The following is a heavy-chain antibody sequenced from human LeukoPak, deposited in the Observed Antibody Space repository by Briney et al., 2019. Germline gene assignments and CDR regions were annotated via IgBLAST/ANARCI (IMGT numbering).Heavy chain of an antibody. CDR2: ISYDGNYQ. J-gene: IGHJ4*02. D-gene: IGHD1-26*01. CDR3: AKEGKYSGTYYVKRYFDY. Sequence: GGSLRLSCAASGFTFSHYGMHWVRQAPGKGLELVAVISYDGNYQYYADSVKGRFTISRDNSKNTLYLQVSSLRAEDTAVYYCAKEGKYSGTYYVKRYFDYWGQGTLVTVSS. V-gene: IGHV3-30*18. CDR1: GFTFSHYG.